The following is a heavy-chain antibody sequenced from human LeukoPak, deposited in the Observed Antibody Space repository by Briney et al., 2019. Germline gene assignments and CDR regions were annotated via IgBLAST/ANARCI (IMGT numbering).Heavy chain of an antibody. CDR2: INHSGST. CDR3: ARGRTGYQLLPTKKDYSYYYVDV. J-gene: IGHJ6*03. Sequence: PSETLSLTCAVYGGSFSGYYWSWIRQPPGKGLEWIGEINHSGSTNYNPSLKSRVAISVDTSKNQFSLKLRSVTAADRAVYYCARGRTGYQLLPTKKDYSYYYVDVWDKGTTVTVSS. CDR1: GGSFSGYY. D-gene: IGHD2-2*01. V-gene: IGHV4-34*01.